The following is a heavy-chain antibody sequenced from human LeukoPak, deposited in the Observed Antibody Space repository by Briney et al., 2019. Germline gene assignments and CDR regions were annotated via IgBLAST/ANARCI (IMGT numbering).Heavy chain of an antibody. CDR1: GFTFSSYW. Sequence: GGSLRLSCAASGFTFSSYWMSWVRQAPGKGLEWVANIKQDGSEKYYVDSVKGRFTISRDNAKNSLYLQMNSLRAEDTAVYYCARVLAFDYDILTGYLSALDYWGQGTLVTVSS. CDR3: ARVLAFDYDILTGYLSALDY. V-gene: IGHV3-7*01. CDR2: IKQDGSEK. D-gene: IGHD3-9*01. J-gene: IGHJ4*02.